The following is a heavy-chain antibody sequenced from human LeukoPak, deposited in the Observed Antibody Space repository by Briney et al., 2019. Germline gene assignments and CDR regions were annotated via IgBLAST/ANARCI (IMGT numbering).Heavy chain of an antibody. CDR3: ARARVAAAISWFDP. V-gene: IGHV3-7*04. CDR2: IKQDGSEK. CDR1: GFTFSSYW. D-gene: IGHD2-15*01. Sequence: GRSLRLSCAASGFTFSSYWMSWVRQAPGKGLEWVANIKQDGSEKYYVDSVKGRFTISRDNAKNSLYLQMNSLRAEDTAVYYCARARVAAAISWFDPWGQGTLVTVSS. J-gene: IGHJ5*02.